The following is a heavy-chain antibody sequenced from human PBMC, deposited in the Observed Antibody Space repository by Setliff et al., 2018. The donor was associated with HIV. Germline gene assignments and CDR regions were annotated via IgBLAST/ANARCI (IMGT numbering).Heavy chain of an antibody. D-gene: IGHD3-9*01. CDR1: GGSINRSNYY. J-gene: IGHJ4*02. Sequence: PSETLSLTCTVPGGSINRSNYYWGWIRQPPGKGLEWIGTISYTGSTYYDPPLKSRVTISLDTSKNQFFLKLSSVTAPDTAIYYCARQTWEYYDTLTGYYRSPKNFDSWGQGTQVTVSS. V-gene: IGHV4-39*01. CDR3: ARQTWEYYDTLTGYYRSPKNFDS. CDR2: ISYTGST.